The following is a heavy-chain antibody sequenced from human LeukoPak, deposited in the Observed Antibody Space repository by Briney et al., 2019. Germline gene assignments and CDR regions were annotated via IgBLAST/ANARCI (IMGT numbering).Heavy chain of an antibody. D-gene: IGHD3-22*01. V-gene: IGHV3-23*01. J-gene: IGHJ4*02. CDR1: GFTFSSYA. CDR3: AKNNYRFSCYYDSYFDY. Sequence: GGSLRLSCAASGFTFSSYAMSWVRQAPGKGLEWVSAISGSGGSTYYADSVKGRFTISRDNSKNTLYLQMNSLRAEDTAVYYCAKNNYRFSCYYDSYFDYWGQGTLVTVSS. CDR2: ISGSGGST.